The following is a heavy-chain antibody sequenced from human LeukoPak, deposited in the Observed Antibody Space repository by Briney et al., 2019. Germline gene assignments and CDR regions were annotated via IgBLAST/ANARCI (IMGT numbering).Heavy chain of an antibody. CDR1: GYTFCSDD. CDR3: ARSDHNSWNAFDI. D-gene: IGHD2/OR15-2a*01. J-gene: IGHJ3*02. CDR2: INPNNGNL. V-gene: IGHV1-8*03. Sequence: ASVKVSCKASGYTFCSDDINWVRQAPGQGLEWMGWINPNNGNLGDAQKFQGRVTITRDTPISTAYMELISLTSEDTAVYYCARSDHNSWNAFDIWGQGTMVTVSS.